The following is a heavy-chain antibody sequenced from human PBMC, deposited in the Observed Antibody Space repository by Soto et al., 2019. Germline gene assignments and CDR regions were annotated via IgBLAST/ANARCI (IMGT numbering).Heavy chain of an antibody. CDR2: IIPIFGTA. V-gene: IGHV1-69*13. J-gene: IGHJ6*02. CDR1: GGIFSSYV. CDR3: AQFYYYGSGSYRDYGMDV. D-gene: IGHD3-10*01. Sequence: SVKVSCKASGGIFSSYVISWVRQAPGQGLEWMGGIIPIFGTANYAQKFQGRVTITADESTSTAYMELSRLRSEDTAVYYCAQFYYYGSGSYRDYGMDVWGQGTTVTVSS.